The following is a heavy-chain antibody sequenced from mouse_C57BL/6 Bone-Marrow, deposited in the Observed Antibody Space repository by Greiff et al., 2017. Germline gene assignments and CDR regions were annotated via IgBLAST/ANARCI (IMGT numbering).Heavy chain of an antibody. CDR3: ARNHYDYARDYAMDY. CDR1: GFSLTSYA. Sequence: QVQLKESGPGLVAPSQSLSITCTVSGFSLTSYAISWVRQPPGKGLEWLGVIWTGGGTNYNSALKSRLSISKDNSKSQVFLKMTSLQTDDTARYYCARNHYDYARDYAMDYWGQGTSVTVSS. D-gene: IGHD2-4*01. V-gene: IGHV2-9-1*01. CDR2: IWTGGGT. J-gene: IGHJ4*01.